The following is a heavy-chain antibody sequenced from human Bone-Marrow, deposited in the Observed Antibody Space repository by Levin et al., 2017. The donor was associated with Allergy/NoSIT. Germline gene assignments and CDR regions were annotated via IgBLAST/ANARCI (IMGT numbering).Heavy chain of an antibody. J-gene: IGHJ4*02. CDR3: ASHFYSGSSRGIIFDY. Sequence: GESLKISCAASGFTFSSYAMSWVRQAPGKGLEWVSAISGSGGSTYYADSVKGRFTISRDNSKNTLYLQMNSLRAEDTAVYYCASHFYSGSSRGIIFDYWGQGTLVTVSS. CDR2: ISGSGGST. V-gene: IGHV3-23*01. CDR1: GFTFSSYA. D-gene: IGHD1-26*01.